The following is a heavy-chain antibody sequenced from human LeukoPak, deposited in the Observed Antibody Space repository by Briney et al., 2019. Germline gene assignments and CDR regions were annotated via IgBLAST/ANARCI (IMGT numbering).Heavy chain of an antibody. CDR2: ISGSGGST. J-gene: IGHJ4*02. V-gene: IGHV3-23*01. CDR3: AKDSSVAGDH. CDR1: GFTVSSNY. Sequence: GGSLRLSCAASGFTVSSNYMSWVRQAPGKGLEWVSAISGSGGSTYYADSVKGRFTISRDNSKNTLYLQMNSLRAEDTAVYYCAKDSSVAGDHWGQGTLVTVSS.